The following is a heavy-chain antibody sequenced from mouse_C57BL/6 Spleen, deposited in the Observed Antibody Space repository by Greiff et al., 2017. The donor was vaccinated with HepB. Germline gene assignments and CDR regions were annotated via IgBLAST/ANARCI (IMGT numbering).Heavy chain of an antibody. CDR2: ISTYYGDA. Sequence: VQLQQSGPELVRPGVSVKISCKGSGYTFTDYAMHWVKQSHAKSLEWIGVISTYYGDASYNQKFKDQATMTVDKSSSTAYMELARLTSEDSAVYYCARDEGLLRRYFDYWGQGTTLTVSS. CDR3: ARDEGLLRRYFDY. V-gene: IGHV1-67*01. D-gene: IGHD1-1*01. CDR1: GYTFTDYA. J-gene: IGHJ2*01.